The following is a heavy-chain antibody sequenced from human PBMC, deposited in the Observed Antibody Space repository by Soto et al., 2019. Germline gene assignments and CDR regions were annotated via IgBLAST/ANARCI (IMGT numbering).Heavy chain of an antibody. J-gene: IGHJ6*02. CDR2: VSPYSGNT. CDR3: ARDLLTRPPWGSATAQFSHYGMAV. CDR1: GYTFISYA. V-gene: IGHV1-18*01. Sequence: QLVQSGAEVKKPGASVKVSCKASGYTFISYAISWVRQVPGQGLEWMGRVSPYSGNTDSAQKFRGRVTLTTDTSTCTACLDHRNLRSDDTAVCLFARDLLTRPPWGSATAQFSHYGMAVWGQGTMVTVSS. D-gene: IGHD3-16*01.